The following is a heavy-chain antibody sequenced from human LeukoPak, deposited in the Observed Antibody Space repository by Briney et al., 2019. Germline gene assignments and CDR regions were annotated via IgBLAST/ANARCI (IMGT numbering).Heavy chain of an antibody. J-gene: IGHJ3*02. CDR2: ISGSGGST. V-gene: IGHV3-23*01. CDR1: GFTFSSYA. CDR3: AKEGYDDFWSGYYPPPGAFDI. Sequence: PGGSLRLSCAASGFTFSSYAMSWVRQAPGKGLDWVSAISGSGGSTYYAGSVKGRFTISRDNSKNTLYLQMISQRAEDTAVYYCAKEGYDDFWSGYYPPPGAFDIWGQGTMVTVSS. D-gene: IGHD3-3*01.